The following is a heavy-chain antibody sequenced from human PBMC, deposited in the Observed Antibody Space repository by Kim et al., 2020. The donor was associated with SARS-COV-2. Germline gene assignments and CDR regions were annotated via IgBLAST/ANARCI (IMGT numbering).Heavy chain of an antibody. J-gene: IGHJ6*02. Sequence: GESLKISCKGSGYSFTSYWIGWVRQMPGKGLEWMGIIYPGDSDTRYSPSFQGQVTISADKSISTAYLQWSSLKASDTAMYYCARHCAYGDPHYYYYGMDVWGQGTTVTVSS. V-gene: IGHV5-51*01. CDR2: IYPGDSDT. CDR3: ARHCAYGDPHYYYYGMDV. D-gene: IGHD3-10*01. CDR1: GYSFTSYW.